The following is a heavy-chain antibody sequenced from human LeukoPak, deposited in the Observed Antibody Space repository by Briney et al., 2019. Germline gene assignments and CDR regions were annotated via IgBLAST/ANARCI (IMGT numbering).Heavy chain of an antibody. CDR2: ISAYNGNT. V-gene: IGHV1-18*04. CDR1: GYTFTSYG. CDR3: ARGSCYDYVWGSYRYFDY. Sequence: ASVKVSCKASGYTFTSYGISWVRQAPGQGLEWMGWISAYNGNTNYAQKLQGRVTMTTDTSTSTAYMELRSLRSDDTAVYYCARGSCYDYVWGSYRYFDYWGQGTLVTVSS. J-gene: IGHJ4*02. D-gene: IGHD3-16*02.